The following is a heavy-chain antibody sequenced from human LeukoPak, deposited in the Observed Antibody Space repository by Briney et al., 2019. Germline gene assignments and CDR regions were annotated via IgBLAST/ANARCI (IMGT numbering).Heavy chain of an antibody. D-gene: IGHD3-22*01. J-gene: IGHJ4*02. CDR2: ISGSGGST. Sequence: PGGSLRLSCAASGFTFSSYAMSWVRQAPGKGLEWVSAISGSGGSTYYADSVKGRFTISRDNSKNTLYLQMNSLRAEDTAVYYRAKDNPYDSSGYYYSANPYYFDYWGQGTLVIVSS. CDR1: GFTFSSYA. V-gene: IGHV3-23*01. CDR3: AKDNPYDSSGYYYSANPYYFDY.